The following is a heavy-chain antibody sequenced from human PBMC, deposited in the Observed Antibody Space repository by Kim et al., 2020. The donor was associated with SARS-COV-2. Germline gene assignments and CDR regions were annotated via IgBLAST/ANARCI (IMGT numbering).Heavy chain of an antibody. D-gene: IGHD3-10*01. J-gene: IGHJ4*02. Sequence: GGSLSLSCAASGFTFNIYAMSWVRQAPGKGLEWVSSIDSSGVNTYYADSVKGRFTISRDNSKNTLFLQMNSLTAADTAVYYCAKHLSGLYFYYWGQGTL. CDR2: IDSSGVNT. V-gene: IGHV3-23*01. CDR1: GFTFNIYA. CDR3: AKHLSGLYFYY.